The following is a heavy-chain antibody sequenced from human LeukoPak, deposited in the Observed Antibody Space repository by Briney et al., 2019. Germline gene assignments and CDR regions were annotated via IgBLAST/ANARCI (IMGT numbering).Heavy chain of an antibody. CDR3: ARLNYDFWSGYYYFDY. Sequence: GGSLRLSCAASGFTFSSYSMNWVRQAPGKGLEWVSSISSSSSYIYYADSVKGRFTISRDNAKNTLYLQMNSLRAEDTAVYYCARLNYDFWSGYYYFDYWGQGTLVTVSS. CDR1: GFTFSSYS. CDR2: ISSSSSYI. J-gene: IGHJ4*02. D-gene: IGHD3-3*01. V-gene: IGHV3-21*04.